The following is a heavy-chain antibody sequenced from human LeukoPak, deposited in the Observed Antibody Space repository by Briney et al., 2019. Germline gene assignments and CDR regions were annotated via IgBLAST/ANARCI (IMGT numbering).Heavy chain of an antibody. CDR2: LSGNEDLV. V-gene: IGHV3-23*01. D-gene: IGHD6-19*01. CDR3: AKDRRGSGWYGGFDS. CDR1: GFTFTTYA. Sequence: GGSLRLSCAASGFTFTTYAMSWVRQAPGKGLEWVASLSGNEDLVWYPDSLRGRFTISSDNSKNTLYLQLNSLRVEDTAVYYCAKDRRGSGWYGGFDSWGQGMLVTVSA. J-gene: IGHJ4*02.